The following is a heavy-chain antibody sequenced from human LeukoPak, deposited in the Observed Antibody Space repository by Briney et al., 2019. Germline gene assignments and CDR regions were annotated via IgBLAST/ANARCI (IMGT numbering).Heavy chain of an antibody. J-gene: IGHJ6*03. CDR3: ARGSSSWYSHYYYYMDV. Sequence: SQTLSLTCAISGDSVSSNSAAWNWIRQSPSRGLEWLGRTYYRSKWYNDYAVSVKSRITINPDTSKNQFSLQLNSVTPEDTAVYYCARGSSSWYSHYYYYMDVWGKGTTVTVSS. CDR2: TYYRSKWYN. D-gene: IGHD6-13*01. V-gene: IGHV6-1*01. CDR1: GDSVSSNSAA.